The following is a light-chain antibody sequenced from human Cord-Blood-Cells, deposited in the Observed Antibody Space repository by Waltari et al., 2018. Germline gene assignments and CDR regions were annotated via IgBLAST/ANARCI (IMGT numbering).Light chain of an antibody. Sequence: DIQMTPSPSTLSASVGDRVTITCRASQSTSSWLAWYQQKPVKAPKLLIYDASSLESGVPSRFSGSGSGTEFTLTISSLQPDDFATYYCQQYNSYTFGQGTKLEIK. V-gene: IGKV1-5*01. CDR1: QSTSSW. CDR3: QQYNSYT. CDR2: DAS. J-gene: IGKJ2*01.